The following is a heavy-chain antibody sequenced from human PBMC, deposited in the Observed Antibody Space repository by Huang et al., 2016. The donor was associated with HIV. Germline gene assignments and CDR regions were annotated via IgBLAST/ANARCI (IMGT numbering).Heavy chain of an antibody. Sequence: QLQLQESGPGQVKPSETLSLTCTVSGDFISSTNYYWGWLRQSPGKGLEGVGSVYQRGSTNANPALKSRVTLSVDTSRNQFSLRLNSVTAADTAVYYCASQHIGAAATWFWGRGTQVAVSS. CDR3: ASQHIGAAATWF. CDR1: GDFISSTNYY. J-gene: IGHJ4*02. CDR2: VYQRGST. D-gene: IGHD6-13*01. V-gene: IGHV4-39*01.